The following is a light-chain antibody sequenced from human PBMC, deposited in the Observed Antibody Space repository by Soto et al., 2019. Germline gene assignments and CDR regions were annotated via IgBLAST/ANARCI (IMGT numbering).Light chain of an antibody. V-gene: IGKV1-39*01. J-gene: IGKJ1*01. CDR2: AAS. Sequence: DIQMTQSPSSLSASVGDRITINCRASQSVSKYLNWYQHKLGKAPELLIYAASSLYSGVPSRFSGGGSGTYFTYAISNRELGDSASDYCQQTLTSPGTLGQGTKVE. CDR3: QQTLTSPGT. CDR1: QSVSKY.